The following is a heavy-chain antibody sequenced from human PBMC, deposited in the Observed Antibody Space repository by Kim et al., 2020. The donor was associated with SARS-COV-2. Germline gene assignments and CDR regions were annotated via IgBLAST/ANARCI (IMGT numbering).Heavy chain of an antibody. J-gene: IGHJ6*02. V-gene: IGHV1-2*04. CDR3: ARCGSYDILTNGMDV. Sequence: ASVKVSCKASGYTFTGYYMHWVRQAPGQGLEWMGWINPNSGGTNYAQKFQGWVTMTRDTSISTAYMELSRLRSDDTAVYYCARCGSYDILTNGMDVWGQGTTVTVSS. CDR2: INPNSGGT. CDR1: GYTFTGYY. D-gene: IGHD3-9*01.